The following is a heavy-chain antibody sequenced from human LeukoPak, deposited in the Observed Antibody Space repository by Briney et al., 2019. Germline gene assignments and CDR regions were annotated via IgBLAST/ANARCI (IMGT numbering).Heavy chain of an antibody. CDR2: ISNSGDAT. Sequence: GGSLRLSCAGSGFIFSNYAMSWVRQAPGQGLEWVSTISNSGDATFYADAVKGRFTISRDNSKNTLYLQTYSLRAEDTAIYYCAKAPPYTKYFDYWGQGTLLTVSS. J-gene: IGHJ4*02. V-gene: IGHV3-23*01. D-gene: IGHD1-1*01. CDR3: AKAPPYTKYFDY. CDR1: GFIFSNYA.